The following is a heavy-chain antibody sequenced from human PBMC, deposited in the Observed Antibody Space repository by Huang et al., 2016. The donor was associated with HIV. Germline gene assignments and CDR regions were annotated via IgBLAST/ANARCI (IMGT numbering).Heavy chain of an antibody. CDR2: ISYDGNYK. CDR1: EFNFSDYA. CDR3: AKEIAVPGSRWFDP. Sequence: QVQLVESGGGVVQPGRSLRLSCAASEFNFSDYAMHWVGQAPGKGLEWVAVISYDGNYKNHADAVKGRFTISRDNSKNTLYLEMNSLRAEDTAVYFCAKEIAVPGSRWFDPWGQGTLVTVSS. J-gene: IGHJ5*02. V-gene: IGHV3-30*18. D-gene: IGHD6-13*01.